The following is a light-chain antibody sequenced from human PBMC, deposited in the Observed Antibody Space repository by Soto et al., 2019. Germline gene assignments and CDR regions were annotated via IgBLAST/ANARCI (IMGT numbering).Light chain of an antibody. CDR1: SGSVSTTYY. CDR2: NTD. V-gene: IGLV8-61*01. Sequence: QAVVTQEPSFSVSPGGTVTLSCALRSGSVSTTYYPSWYQQTPGQAPRTLIYNTDTRSSGVPDRFSGSILENKAALTITGAQADDESDYYCVLYMGSGIVIFSGGTKVTVL. CDR3: VLYMGSGIVI. J-gene: IGLJ2*01.